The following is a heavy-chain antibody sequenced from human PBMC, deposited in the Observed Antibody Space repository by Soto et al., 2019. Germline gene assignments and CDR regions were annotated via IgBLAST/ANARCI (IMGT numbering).Heavy chain of an antibody. Sequence: QVQLVESGGGVVQPGRSLRLSCAASGFTFSSYAMHWVRQAPGKGLEWVAVISYDGSNKYYADSVKGRFTISRDNSKNTLYLQMNSLSAEDTAVYYCAREAIDFDYWGQGTLVTVSS. CDR2: ISYDGSNK. CDR3: AREAIDFDY. V-gene: IGHV3-30-3*01. CDR1: GFTFSSYA. J-gene: IGHJ4*02.